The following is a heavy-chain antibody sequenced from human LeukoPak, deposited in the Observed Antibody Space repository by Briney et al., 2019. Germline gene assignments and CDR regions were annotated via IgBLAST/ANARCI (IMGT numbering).Heavy chain of an antibody. CDR3: ARVLSWWRGDADAFDI. CDR1: GGSISSYY. CDR2: IYYSGST. Sequence: PSVTLSLTCTVSGGSISSYYWSWIRQPPGKGLEWIGYIYYSGSTNYNPSLKSRVTISVDTSKNQFSLKLSSVTAADTAVYYCARVLSWWRGDADAFDIWGQGTMVTVSS. D-gene: IGHD2-15*01. J-gene: IGHJ3*02. V-gene: IGHV4-59*01.